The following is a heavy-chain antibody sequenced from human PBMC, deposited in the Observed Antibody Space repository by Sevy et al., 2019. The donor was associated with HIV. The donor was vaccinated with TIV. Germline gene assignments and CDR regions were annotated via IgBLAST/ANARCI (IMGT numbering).Heavy chain of an antibody. CDR2: INPNSRVT. CDR1: GRTFSDYY. CDR3: ARDRGPWAMVDVVATYGMDV. J-gene: IGHJ6*02. Sequence: ASVKVSCNSGRTFSDYYIHWVRQAPGQGLEWMGRINPNSRVTKYAQKFQGRVTMTRDTSKTTAYMELRSLGSDDTAVYYCARDRGPWAMVDVVATYGMDVWGQGTTVTVSS. V-gene: IGHV1-2*06. D-gene: IGHD5-12*01.